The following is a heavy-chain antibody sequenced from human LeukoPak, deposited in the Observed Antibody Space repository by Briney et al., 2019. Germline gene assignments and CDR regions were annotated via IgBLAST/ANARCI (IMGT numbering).Heavy chain of an antibody. CDR1: GFTISGHW. Sequence: GGSLRLSCAASGFTISGHWMHWVRQGPGKGLEWVANIKQDGSEKYYVDSVKGRFTISRDNAKNSLYLQMNSLRAEDTAVYYCARPIVPGYYFPYDAFDIWGQGTMVTVSS. CDR2: IKQDGSEK. J-gene: IGHJ3*02. D-gene: IGHD3-22*01. V-gene: IGHV3-7*01. CDR3: ARPIVPGYYFPYDAFDI.